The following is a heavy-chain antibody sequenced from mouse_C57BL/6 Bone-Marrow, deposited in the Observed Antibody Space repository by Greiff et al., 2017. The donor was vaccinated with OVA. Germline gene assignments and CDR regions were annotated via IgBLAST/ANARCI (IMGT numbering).Heavy chain of an antibody. CDR3: ARHEYYGNFDY. CDR2: ISSGGSYT. V-gene: IGHV5-6*02. CDR1: GFTFSSHG. Sequence: DVMLVESGGDLVKPGGSLKLSCAASGFTFSSHGMSWVRQTPDKRLEWVATISSGGSYTYYPDSVKGRFTISRDNAKNTLYLQMSSLKSEDTAMYYCARHEYYGNFDYWGQGTTLTVSS. D-gene: IGHD1-1*01. J-gene: IGHJ2*01.